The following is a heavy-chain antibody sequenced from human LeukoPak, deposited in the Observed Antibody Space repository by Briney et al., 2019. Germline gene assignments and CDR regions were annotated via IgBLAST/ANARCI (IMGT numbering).Heavy chain of an antibody. Sequence: ASVKVSCKVSGYTLTELSMRWVRQAPGKGLEWMGGFDPEDGETIYAQKFQGRVTMTEDTSTDTAYMELSSLRSEDTAVYYCATGRYSYGLFDYWGQGTLVTVSS. CDR3: ATGRYSYGLFDY. J-gene: IGHJ4*02. CDR2: FDPEDGET. V-gene: IGHV1-24*01. CDR1: GYTLTELS. D-gene: IGHD5-18*01.